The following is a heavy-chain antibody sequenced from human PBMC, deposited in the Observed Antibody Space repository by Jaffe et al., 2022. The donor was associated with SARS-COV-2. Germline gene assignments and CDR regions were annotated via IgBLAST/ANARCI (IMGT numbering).Heavy chain of an antibody. CDR3: AREGVIAARRGATFDY. V-gene: IGHV3-48*03. Sequence: EVQLVESGGGLVQPGGSLRLSCAASGFTFSTYEMNWVRQAPGKGLEWLSYISHSDGTIYYADSVRGRFTISRDNAKNSVYLQMNSLRAEDTAVYFCAREGVIAARRGATFDYWGQGTLVTVSS. D-gene: IGHD6-6*01. J-gene: IGHJ4*02. CDR1: GFTFSTYE. CDR2: ISHSDGTI.